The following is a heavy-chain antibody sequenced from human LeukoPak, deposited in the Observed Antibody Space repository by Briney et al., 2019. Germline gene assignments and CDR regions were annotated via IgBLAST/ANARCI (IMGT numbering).Heavy chain of an antibody. J-gene: IGHJ4*02. V-gene: IGHV3-20*04. Sequence: GGSLRLSCEASGFTFDDYGMSWVRQPPGKGLEWAPGINRNGGSTDYADSVKGRFTISRDNAKNSHFLQMNSLRVEDTALYYCARGFRNGPFDCWGQGTLVTVSS. CDR3: ARGFRNGPFDC. CDR2: INRNGGST. CDR1: GFTFDDYG. D-gene: IGHD2-8*01.